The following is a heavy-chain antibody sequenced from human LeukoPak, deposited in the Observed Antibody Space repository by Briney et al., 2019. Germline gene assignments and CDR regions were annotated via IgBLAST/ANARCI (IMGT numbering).Heavy chain of an antibody. CDR3: ARDIGMATLL. Sequence: ASVKVSCKASGYTFTGYYMHWVRQAPGQGLEWMGWINPKSGDPIYVQKFQGRVTLTRDTSIDTVYLELSSLKSDDTAVYYCARDIGMATLLWGQGTLVTVSS. CDR1: GYTFTGYY. J-gene: IGHJ4*02. V-gene: IGHV1-2*02. D-gene: IGHD5-24*01. CDR2: INPKSGDP.